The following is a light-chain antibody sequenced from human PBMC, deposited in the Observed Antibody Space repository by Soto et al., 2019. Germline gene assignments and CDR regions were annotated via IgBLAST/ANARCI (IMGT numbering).Light chain of an antibody. CDR1: SGHSSYG. Sequence: QSVLTQSPSASASLGASVKLTCTVSSGHSSYGIAWHQQQPEKGPRYLMKPNSDGSHSKGDGIPDRFSGSSSEAERYLTISSLQSEDEADYFCQTWGTGIQVFGGGTKLTVL. V-gene: IGLV4-69*01. J-gene: IGLJ2*01. CDR3: QTWGTGIQV. CDR2: PNSDGSH.